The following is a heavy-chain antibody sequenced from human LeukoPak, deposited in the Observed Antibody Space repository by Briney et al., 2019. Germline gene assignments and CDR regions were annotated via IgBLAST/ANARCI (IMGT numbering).Heavy chain of an antibody. V-gene: IGHV2-5*02. Sequence: SGPTLVNPTQTLTLTCTFSSFSLNTGGVGVGWIRQPPGKALEWLALIYWDDDERYSTSLKSRLTVTKDTSKNQVVPTMTNMDPVDTATYYCAHTLHVNFGFDSWGEGALVTVSS. CDR1: SFSLNTGGVG. J-gene: IGHJ4*02. CDR2: IYWDDDE. CDR3: AHTLHVNFGFDS. D-gene: IGHD1-20*01.